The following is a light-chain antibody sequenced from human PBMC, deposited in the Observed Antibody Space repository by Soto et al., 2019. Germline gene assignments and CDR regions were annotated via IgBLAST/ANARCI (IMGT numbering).Light chain of an antibody. J-gene: IGLJ1*01. CDR2: DVN. CDR3: SSFTNTYSYV. Sequence: QSVLTQPPSASGSPGQSVTISCTGTSGDVGAHDFVSWYQHHPGKAPRLVIYDVNRRPAGASNRFSGSKSGSTASLTISTLQAEDEADYYCSSFTNTYSYVFGTGTKVTVL. V-gene: IGLV2-14*01. CDR1: SGDVGAHDF.